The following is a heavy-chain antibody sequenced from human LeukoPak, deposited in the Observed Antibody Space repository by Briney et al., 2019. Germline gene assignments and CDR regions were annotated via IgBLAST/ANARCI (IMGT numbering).Heavy chain of an antibody. CDR3: ARSVSAYAGRGWFDP. J-gene: IGHJ5*02. V-gene: IGHV4-39*07. Sequence: SETLSLTCSVSGGSIRSLGYSWGWIRQPPGKGLEWIASMYYTGTTYYNPYLKSRVTMSVDTSKNQFSLNLTSVTAADTAVFYCARSVSAYAGRGWFDPWGQGTLVTVSS. CDR1: GGSIRSLGYS. CDR2: MYYTGTT. D-gene: IGHD5-12*01.